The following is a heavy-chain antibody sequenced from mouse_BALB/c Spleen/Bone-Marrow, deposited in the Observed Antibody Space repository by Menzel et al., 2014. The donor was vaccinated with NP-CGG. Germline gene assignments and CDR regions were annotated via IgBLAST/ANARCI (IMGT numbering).Heavy chain of an antibody. CDR3: ARDYYGSSFDY. V-gene: IGHV1-82*01. CDR2: IYPGDGDT. CDR1: GYAFSSSW. J-gene: IGHJ2*01. Sequence: VKLMESGPELVKPGASVKISCKASGYAFSSSWMNWVKQRPGQGLEWIGRIYPGDGDTNYNGKFKGKATLTADKSSSTAYMQFSSLTSVDSAVYFCARDYYGSSFDYWGQGTTLTGSS. D-gene: IGHD1-1*01.